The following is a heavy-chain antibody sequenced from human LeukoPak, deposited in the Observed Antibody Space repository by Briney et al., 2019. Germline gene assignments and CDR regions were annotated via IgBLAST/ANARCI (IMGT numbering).Heavy chain of an antibody. CDR1: GGSFSGYY. D-gene: IGHD3-10*01. J-gene: IGHJ5*02. Sequence: PSETLSLTCAVYGGSFSGYYWSWIRQPPGKGLEWIGEINHSGSTNCNPSLKSRVTISVDTSKNQFSLKLSSVTAADTAVYYCARVLRYYGSGIYSNWFDPGGQETRVTVPS. CDR2: INHSGST. CDR3: ARVLRYYGSGIYSNWFDP. V-gene: IGHV4-34*01.